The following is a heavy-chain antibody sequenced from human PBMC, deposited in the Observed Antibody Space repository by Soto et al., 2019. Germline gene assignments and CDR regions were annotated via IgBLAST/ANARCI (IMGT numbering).Heavy chain of an antibody. J-gene: IGHJ5*02. CDR2: IIPIFGTA. CDR1: GGTFSSYA. V-gene: IGHV1-69*13. Sequence: SVKVSCKASGGTFSSYAVSWVLQAPGQGLEWMGGIIPIFGTANYAQKFQGRVTITADESTSTAYMELSSLRSEDTAVYYCAREPRGVVVVPAAMGWFDPWGQGTLVTVSS. D-gene: IGHD2-2*01. CDR3: AREPRGVVVVPAAMGWFDP.